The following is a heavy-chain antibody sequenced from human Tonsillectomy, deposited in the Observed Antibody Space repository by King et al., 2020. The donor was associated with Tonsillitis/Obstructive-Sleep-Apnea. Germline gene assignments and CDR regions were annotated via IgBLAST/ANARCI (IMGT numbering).Heavy chain of an antibody. CDR3: TSVESGYRSSWWDYYYYYMDV. V-gene: IGHV3-49*04. CDR1: GFTFGDDA. CDR2: IRSKDDGGTT. J-gene: IGHJ6*03. Sequence: DVQLVESGGGLVQPGRSLRLSCTASGFTFGDDAMSWVRQAPGKGLEWGGFIRSKDDGGTTEYAECVKGRFSISRDDSKSITYLQTNRLKTEDTAVSYCTSVESGYRSSWWDYYYYYMDVWGKGTTVTVSS. D-gene: IGHD6-13*01.